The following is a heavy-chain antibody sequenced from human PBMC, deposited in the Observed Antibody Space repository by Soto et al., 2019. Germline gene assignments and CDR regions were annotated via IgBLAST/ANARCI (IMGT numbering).Heavy chain of an antibody. CDR3: AKGQVTVVTPGYVQH. J-gene: IGHJ1*01. CDR1: GFTFSSYG. V-gene: IGHV3-30*18. D-gene: IGHD2-21*02. CDR2: ISYDGSNK. Sequence: QVQLVESGGGVVQPGRSLRLSCAASGFTFSSYGMHWVRQAPGKGLEWVAVISYDGSNKYYADSVKGRFTISRDNSKNTRYLQMNSLRAEDTAVYYCAKGQVTVVTPGYVQHWGQCTLVTVSS.